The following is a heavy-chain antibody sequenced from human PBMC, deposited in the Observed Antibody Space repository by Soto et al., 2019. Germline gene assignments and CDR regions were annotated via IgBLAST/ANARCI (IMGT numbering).Heavy chain of an antibody. V-gene: IGHV3-48*03. CDR2: IHPGGQII. Sequence: GGSLRLSCAASGFTFSSSEMYWVRQAPGKGLEWVSYIHPGGQIIFYADSVKGRFTISRDNAKNSVYLQMNNLRAEDTAVYYCARQGSSWGQGTTVTVSS. D-gene: IGHD2-2*01. J-gene: IGHJ6*02. CDR3: ARQGSS. CDR1: GFTFSSSE.